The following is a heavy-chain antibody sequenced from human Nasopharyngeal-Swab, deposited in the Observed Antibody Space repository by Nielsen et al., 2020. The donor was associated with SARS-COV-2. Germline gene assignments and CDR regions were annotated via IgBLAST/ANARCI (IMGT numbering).Heavy chain of an antibody. V-gene: IGHV1-46*01. J-gene: IGHJ4*02. CDR1: GYTFTSYY. CDR2: INPSGGST. D-gene: IGHD3-3*01. Sequence: ASMKVSCKASGYTFTSYYMHWVRQAPGQGLEWMGIINPSGGSTSYAQKFQGRVTMTRDTSTSTVYMELSSLRSEDTAVYYCARDPRFWSGYYTPYYFDYWGQGTLVTVSS. CDR3: ARDPRFWSGYYTPYYFDY.